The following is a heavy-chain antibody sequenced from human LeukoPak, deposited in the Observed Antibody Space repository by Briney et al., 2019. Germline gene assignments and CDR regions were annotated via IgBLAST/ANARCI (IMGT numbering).Heavy chain of an antibody. J-gene: IGHJ4*02. CDR2: TSWNSGSI. CDR1: GFTFHQYA. D-gene: IGHD5-12*01. Sequence: PGGSLRLSCAASGFTFHQYAIHWVRQVPGKGLEWVSGTSWNSGSIGYADSVKGRFTISRDSAKNSVYLQMNSLRPEDTALYYCAKDKAPLYSGYDWDLDFWGQGTLVTVSS. CDR3: AKDKAPLYSGYDWDLDF. V-gene: IGHV3-9*01.